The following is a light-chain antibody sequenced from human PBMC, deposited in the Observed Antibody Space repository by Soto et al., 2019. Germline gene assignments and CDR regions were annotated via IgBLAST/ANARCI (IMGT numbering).Light chain of an antibody. Sequence: DIQMTQSPSTLSASVGDRVTITCRASQSISSWLAWYQQKPGKAPKLLIYDASSLESGVPSRFSGSGSGTEFTLTISXLQPDDFATYYCQQYNSYLLTFGGGTKVEIK. CDR2: DAS. V-gene: IGKV1-5*01. CDR1: QSISSW. J-gene: IGKJ4*01. CDR3: QQYNSYLLT.